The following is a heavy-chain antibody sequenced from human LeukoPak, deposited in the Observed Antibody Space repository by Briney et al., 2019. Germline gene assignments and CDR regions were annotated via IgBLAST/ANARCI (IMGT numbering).Heavy chain of an antibody. CDR1: GFTFSSYA. Sequence: AGGSLRLSCAASGFTFSSYAMSWVGQAPGKGLEWVANIKQDGSEKYYVDSVKGRFTISTDNAKNSLYLQMNSLRAEDTAVYYCARDYYYMDVWGKGTTVTVSS. CDR3: ARDYYYMDV. J-gene: IGHJ6*03. V-gene: IGHV3-7*01. CDR2: IKQDGSEK.